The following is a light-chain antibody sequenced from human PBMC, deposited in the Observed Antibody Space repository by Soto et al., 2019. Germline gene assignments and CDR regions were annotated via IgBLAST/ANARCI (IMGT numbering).Light chain of an antibody. J-gene: IGLJ2*01. CDR2: DVS. V-gene: IGLV2-14*01. CDR1: SSDVGGYNY. CDR3: SSYTSSSTLVV. Sequence: QSALTQPASVSGSPGQSITISCTGTSSDVGGYNYVSWYQQHPGKAPKLMIYDVSNRPSWVSNRFSGSKSGNTASLTISGLHAEDEADYYCSSYTSSSTLVVFGGGTKLTVL.